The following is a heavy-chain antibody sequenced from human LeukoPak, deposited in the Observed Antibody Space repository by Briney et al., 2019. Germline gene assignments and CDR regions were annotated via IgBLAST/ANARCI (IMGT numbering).Heavy chain of an antibody. CDR2: ISYDGSNK. CDR1: GFTFSSYA. V-gene: IGHV3-30*04. CDR3: ARDRPVSRLTTVTKYYYYYGMDV. J-gene: IGHJ6*02. D-gene: IGHD4-17*01. Sequence: GGSLRLSCAASGFTFSSYAMHWVRQAPGKGLEWVAVISYDGSNKYYADSVKGRFTISRDNSKNTLYLQMNSLRAEDTAVYYCARDRPVSRLTTVTKYYYYYGMDVWGQGTTVTVSS.